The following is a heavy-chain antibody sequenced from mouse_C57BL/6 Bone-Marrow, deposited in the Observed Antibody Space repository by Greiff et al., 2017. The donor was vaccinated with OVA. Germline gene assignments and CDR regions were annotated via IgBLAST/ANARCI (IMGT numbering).Heavy chain of an antibody. CDR3: AKGDYYGSSYEYFDV. D-gene: IGHD1-1*01. CDR2: IYPRSGNT. V-gene: IGHV1-81*01. CDR1: GYTFTSYG. J-gene: IGHJ1*03. Sequence: QVQLQQSGAELARPGASVKLSCKASGYTFTSYGISWVKQRTGQGLEWIGEIYPRSGNTYYNEKFKGKATLTADKSSSTAYMELRSLTSEDSAVYFGAKGDYYGSSYEYFDVWGTGTTVTVSS.